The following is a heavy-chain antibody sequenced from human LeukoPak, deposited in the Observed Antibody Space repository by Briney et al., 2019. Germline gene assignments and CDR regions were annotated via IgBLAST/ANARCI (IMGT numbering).Heavy chain of an antibody. Sequence: GGSLRLSCAASGFTFSSYGMHWVRQAPGKGLEWVAVIWHDGSEKYYADSVKGRFTISRENSKKTLYLQMNSLRGDDTGVYYCARAGGTAFDRWGQGTLVTVSS. CDR1: GFTFSSYG. J-gene: IGHJ4*02. CDR3: ARAGGTAFDR. CDR2: IWHDGSEK. D-gene: IGHD1-14*01. V-gene: IGHV3-33*01.